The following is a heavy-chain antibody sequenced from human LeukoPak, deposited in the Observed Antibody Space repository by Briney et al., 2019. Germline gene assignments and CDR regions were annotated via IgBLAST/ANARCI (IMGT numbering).Heavy chain of an antibody. J-gene: IGHJ4*02. D-gene: IGHD3-10*01. V-gene: IGHV3-30*02. Sequence: GGSLRLSCVGSGFTFSSYGMHWVRQAAGKGLEWVAFIRHDGSNEYYADSVKGRFTVSRDNSKNTLFLQMNSLRVEEMAVYYCAKEVHPYDSGTYYFDYWAGEPWSPSPQ. CDR2: IRHDGSNE. CDR1: GFTFSSYG. CDR3: AKEVHPYDSGTYYFDY.